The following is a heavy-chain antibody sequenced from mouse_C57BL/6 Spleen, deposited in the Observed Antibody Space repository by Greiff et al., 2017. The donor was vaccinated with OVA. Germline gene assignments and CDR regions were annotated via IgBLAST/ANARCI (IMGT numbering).Heavy chain of an antibody. CDR1: GYTFTSYG. CDR2: IYPRSGNT. CDR3: ARSGAQASRDY. J-gene: IGHJ4*01. Sequence: VQLQESGAELARPGASVKLSCKASGYTFTSYGISWVKQRTGQGLEWIGEIYPRSGNTYYNEKFKGKATLTADKSSSTAYMELRSLTSEDSAVYFCARSGAQASRDYWGQGTSVTVSS. V-gene: IGHV1-81*01. D-gene: IGHD3-2*02.